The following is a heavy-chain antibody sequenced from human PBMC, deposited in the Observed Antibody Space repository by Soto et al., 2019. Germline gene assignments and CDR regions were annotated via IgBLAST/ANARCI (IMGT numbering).Heavy chain of an antibody. CDR1: GYTFTSYY. J-gene: IGHJ3*02. Sequence: ASVKVSCKASGYTFTSYYMHWVRKAPGQGLEWMGIINPSGGSTSYAQKFQGRVTMTRDTSTSTVYMELSSLRSEDTAVYYCARDRYYDSSEAGAFDIWGQGTMVTVS. D-gene: IGHD3-22*01. V-gene: IGHV1-46*01. CDR2: INPSGGST. CDR3: ARDRYYDSSEAGAFDI.